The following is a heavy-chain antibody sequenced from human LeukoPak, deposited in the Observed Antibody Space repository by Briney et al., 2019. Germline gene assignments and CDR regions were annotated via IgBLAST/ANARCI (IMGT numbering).Heavy chain of an antibody. Sequence: SETLSLTCTVSGGSISSSSYYWGWIRQPPGKGLEWTGSIYYSGSTYYNPSLKSRVTISVDTSKNQFSLKLSSVTAADTAVYYCARLKRRSESSWYFDLWGRGTLVTVSS. CDR2: IYYSGST. CDR1: GGSISSSSYY. V-gene: IGHV4-39*01. CDR3: ARLKRRSESSWYFDL. D-gene: IGHD3-10*01. J-gene: IGHJ2*01.